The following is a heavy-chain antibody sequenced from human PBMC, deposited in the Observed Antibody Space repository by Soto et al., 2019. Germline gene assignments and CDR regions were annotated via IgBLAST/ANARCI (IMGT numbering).Heavy chain of an antibody. CDR1: GFTLSGYA. Sequence: GVSLRLSCAASGFTLSGYAMDWVRQAPGKGLEYVSGVSSNGVGTYYANSVQGRFTISRDNSKNTVYLQMGSLRPEDMAVYYCARRARPDFYYMDVWGKGTTVTVSS. D-gene: IGHD6-6*01. V-gene: IGHV3-64*01. J-gene: IGHJ6*03. CDR2: VSSNGVGT. CDR3: ARRARPDFYYMDV.